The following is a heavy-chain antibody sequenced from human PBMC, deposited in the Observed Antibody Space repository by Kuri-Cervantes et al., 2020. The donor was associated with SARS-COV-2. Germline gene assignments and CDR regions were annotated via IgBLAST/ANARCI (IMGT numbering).Heavy chain of an antibody. CDR1: GGSISSYY. CDR2: IYYSGST. D-gene: IGHD2-2*01. Sequence: SETLSLTCTVSGGSISSYYWSWIRQPPGKGLEWIGYIYYSGSTNYNPSLKSRVTISVDTSKNQFSLKLSSVTAADTAVYYCARSTLPAARYNWFDPWGQGTLVTFSS. V-gene: IGHV4-59*01. J-gene: IGHJ5*02. CDR3: ARSTLPAARYNWFDP.